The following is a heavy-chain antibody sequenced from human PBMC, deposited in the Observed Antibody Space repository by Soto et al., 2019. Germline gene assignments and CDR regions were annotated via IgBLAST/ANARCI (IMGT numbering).Heavy chain of an antibody. CDR1: GGSISSYY. J-gene: IGHJ4*02. Sequence: PSETLSLTCTVSGGSISSYYWSWIRQPPGKGLEWIGYIYYSGSTNYNPSLKSRVTISVDTSKNQFSLKLSSVTAADTAVYYCARVGSGSYYNYNRFPPPFDYWGQGTLVTLSS. CDR3: ARVGSGSYYNYNRFPPPFDY. D-gene: IGHD3-10*01. CDR2: IYYSGST. V-gene: IGHV4-59*01.